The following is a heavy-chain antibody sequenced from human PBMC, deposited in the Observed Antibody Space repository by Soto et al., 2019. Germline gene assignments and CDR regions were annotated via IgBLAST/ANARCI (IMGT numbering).Heavy chain of an antibody. V-gene: IGHV1-24*01. Sequence: ASVKVSCKVSGYTLREVSMHWVRQTPGKVLEWMGVFDPEDHETFYTQEFQGRVDMTADTSPETAHMELRSLRPEDTAIYYCATNFRDHDVLTGTSYYFDSWGQGTLVPVSS. D-gene: IGHD3-9*01. J-gene: IGHJ4*02. CDR3: ATNFRDHDVLTGTSYYFDS. CDR1: GYTLREVS. CDR2: FDPEDHET.